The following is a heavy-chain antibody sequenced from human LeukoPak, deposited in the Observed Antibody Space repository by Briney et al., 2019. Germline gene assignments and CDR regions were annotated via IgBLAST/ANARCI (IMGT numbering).Heavy chain of an antibody. D-gene: IGHD6-6*01. CDR3: AKRAPYTSSSVYLDS. CDR2: ISDDGHYK. CDR1: GFTLGIFG. J-gene: IGHJ4*02. Sequence: GGSLRLSCAASGFTLGIFGMNWVRQPPGMGRQWVSSISDDGHYKYYADSVRGRFTVSRNNSKNTVYLEFNSLRGEDTAVYYCAKRAPYTSSSVYLDSWGQGISVTVSS. V-gene: IGHV3-23*01.